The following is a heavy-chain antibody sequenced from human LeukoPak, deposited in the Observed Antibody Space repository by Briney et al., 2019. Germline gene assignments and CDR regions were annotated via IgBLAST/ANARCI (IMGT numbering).Heavy chain of an antibody. CDR2: ISGSGATT. J-gene: IGHJ4*02. D-gene: IGHD5-18*01. Sequence: GGSLRLSCAGSGFTFSRYGMSWVRQAPGKGLEWVSGISGSGATTYHADSVKGRFTISRDNSKNTLYLQMNSLRAEDTAVYYCPKYGGYSYEHSKEYDYWGQGTLVTVSS. CDR3: PKYGGYSYEHSKEYDY. CDR1: GFTFSRYG. V-gene: IGHV3-23*01.